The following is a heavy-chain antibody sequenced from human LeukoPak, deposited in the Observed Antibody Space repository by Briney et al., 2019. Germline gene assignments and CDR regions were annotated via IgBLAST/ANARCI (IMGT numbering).Heavy chain of an antibody. Sequence: SETLSLTCTVSGGSISNYYWSWIRQPPGKGLEWIGYIYYSGSTNYNPSLKSRVTISVDTSKNQFSLKLSSVTAADTAVYYCARGAYYDILTGYSVEDYFDYWGQGTLVTVSS. J-gene: IGHJ4*02. CDR1: GGSISNYY. CDR2: IYYSGST. D-gene: IGHD3-9*01. CDR3: ARGAYYDILTGYSVEDYFDY. V-gene: IGHV4-59*01.